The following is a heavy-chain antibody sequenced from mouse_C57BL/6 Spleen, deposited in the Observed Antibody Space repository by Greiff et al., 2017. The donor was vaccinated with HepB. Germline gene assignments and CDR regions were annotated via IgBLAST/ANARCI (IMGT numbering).Heavy chain of an antibody. CDR1: GYTLTGSW. V-gene: IGHV1-9*01. CDR2: ILPGSGST. CDR3: AREYYYGSSYGY. Sequence: VQLQQSGPGLMKPGASVKFSCKAPGYTLTGSWIKGVKQRPGHGLEWIGGILPGSGSTNYNGKFKGKATLPADTSSNTAYMQLSSLTTEDSAIYYCAREYYYGSSYGYWGQGTTLTVSS. D-gene: IGHD1-1*01. J-gene: IGHJ2*01.